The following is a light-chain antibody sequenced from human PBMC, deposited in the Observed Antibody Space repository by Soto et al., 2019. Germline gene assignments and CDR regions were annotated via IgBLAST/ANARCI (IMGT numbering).Light chain of an antibody. CDR1: SSNIGAGYD. CDR2: GNY. CDR3: QSYDSSLSGAV. Sequence: QSVLTQPPSVSGAPGQRVTISCTGSSSNIGAGYDVHWYQQLPGTAPKLLIYGNYNRPSGVPDRFSGSKSGTSASLAITGLQAEDEAADYCQSYDSSLSGAVFGGGTQLTVL. J-gene: IGLJ7*01. V-gene: IGLV1-40*01.